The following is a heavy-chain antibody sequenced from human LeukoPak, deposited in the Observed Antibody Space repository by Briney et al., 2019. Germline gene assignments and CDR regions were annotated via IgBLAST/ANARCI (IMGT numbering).Heavy chain of an antibody. D-gene: IGHD5-24*01. J-gene: IGHJ4*02. V-gene: IGHV1-46*01. CDR2: INPSGGST. Sequence: ASVKVSCKASGYTFSSYGISWVRQAPGQGLEWMGIINPSGGSTSYAQKFQGRVTMTRDMSTSTVYMELSSLRSEDTAVYYCARAARDGYNSKGYYFDYWGQGTLVTVSS. CDR3: ARAARDGYNSKGYYFDY. CDR1: GYTFSSYG.